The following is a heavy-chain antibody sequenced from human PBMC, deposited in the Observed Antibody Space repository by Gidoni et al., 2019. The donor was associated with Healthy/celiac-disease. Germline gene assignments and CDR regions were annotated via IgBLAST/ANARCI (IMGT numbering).Heavy chain of an antibody. V-gene: IGHV3-21*01. CDR3: ARGRCSSTSCPTAHYYYGMDV. CDR2: ISSSSSYI. Sequence: EVQLVESGGGLVKPGGSLRLSCAASGFTFSSYSMNWVRQAPGKGLEWVSSISSSSSYIYYADSVKGRFTISRDNAKNSLYLQMNSLRAEDTAVYYCARGRCSSTSCPTAHYYYGMDVWGQGTTVTVSS. D-gene: IGHD2-2*01. CDR1: GFTFSSYS. J-gene: IGHJ6*02.